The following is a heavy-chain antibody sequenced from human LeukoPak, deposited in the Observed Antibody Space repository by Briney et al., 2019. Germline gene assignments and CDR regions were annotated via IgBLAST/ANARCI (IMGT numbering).Heavy chain of an antibody. V-gene: IGHV4-4*09. D-gene: IGHD1-26*01. Sequence: SETLSLTCTVSGGSISSYYWSWIRQPPGKGLEWIGYIYTSGSTNYNPSLKSRVTISVDTSKNQFSLKLGPVTAADTAVYYCASLARGGSYHSWGQGTLVTVSS. CDR3: ASLARGGSYHS. CDR1: GGSISSYY. CDR2: IYTSGST. J-gene: IGHJ4*02.